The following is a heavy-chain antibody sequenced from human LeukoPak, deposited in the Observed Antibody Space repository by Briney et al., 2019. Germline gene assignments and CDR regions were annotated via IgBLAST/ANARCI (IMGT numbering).Heavy chain of an antibody. CDR2: IIPIFGTA. CDR3: ATDPRFIGGSSAFDY. Sequence: SVKVSCKASGGTFSSYAISWVRQAPGQGLEWMGGIIPIFGTANYAQKFQGRVTITAAESTSTAYMELNSLRSEDTAVYYCATDPRFIGGSSAFDYWGQGTLVTVSS. D-gene: IGHD1-26*01. J-gene: IGHJ4*02. V-gene: IGHV1-69*13. CDR1: GGTFSSYA.